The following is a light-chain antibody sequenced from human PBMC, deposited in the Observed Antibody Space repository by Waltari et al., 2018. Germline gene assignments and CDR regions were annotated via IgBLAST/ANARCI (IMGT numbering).Light chain of an antibody. Sequence: QTALTQPASVSGSPGQAITISCTATSSVVGYFNYVSWYQQHPGKAPKLIIYDVRYRPSGFSNRFSGYKSGNTASLSISGLQAEDEADYYCTSYTRGSTFFGGGTRLTVL. CDR3: TSYTRGSTF. J-gene: IGLJ2*01. V-gene: IGLV2-14*03. CDR1: SSVVGYFNY. CDR2: DVR.